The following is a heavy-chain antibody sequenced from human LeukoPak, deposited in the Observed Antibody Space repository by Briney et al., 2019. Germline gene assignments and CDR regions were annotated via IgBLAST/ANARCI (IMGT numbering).Heavy chain of an antibody. CDR3: ARGVEPLAANTLAY. D-gene: IGHD1-14*01. J-gene: IGHJ4*02. CDR1: GFTVITND. CDR2: LCDGNT. V-gene: IGHV3-53*01. Sequence: GGSLRLSCAASGFTVITNDMTWVRQAPGKGLEWVSVLCDGNTKYADSVQGRFTISRDNSKNTLYLEMNGLSPDDTAVYYCARGVEPLAANTLAYWGQGTLVTVSS.